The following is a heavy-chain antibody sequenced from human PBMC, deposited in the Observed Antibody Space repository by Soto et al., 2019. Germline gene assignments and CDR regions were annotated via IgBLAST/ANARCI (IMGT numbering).Heavy chain of an antibody. J-gene: IGHJ6*02. CDR1: GFTFSSYA. CDR2: ISYDGSNK. CDR3: ARDEIRFSWAYGMDV. Sequence: QVQLVESGGGVVQPGRSLRLSCAASGFTFSSYAMHWVRQPPGKGLEWVAVISYDGSNKYYADSVKGRFTISRDNFKNSPYLQMTSLRAEDTAVYYCARDEIRFSWAYGMDVWGQGTTVTVSS. V-gene: IGHV3-30-3*01. D-gene: IGHD3-3*01.